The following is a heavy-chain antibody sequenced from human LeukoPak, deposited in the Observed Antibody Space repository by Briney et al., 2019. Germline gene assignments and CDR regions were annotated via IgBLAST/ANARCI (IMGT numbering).Heavy chain of an antibody. CDR3: ARVGPRGYSYGPENWFDP. D-gene: IGHD5-18*01. J-gene: IGHJ5*02. CDR2: ISAYNGNT. Sequence: ASVKVSCKASGYTFTSYGISWVRQAPGQGLEWMGWISAYNGNTNYAQKLQGRVTMTTDTSTSTAYMELRSLRSDDTAVYYCARVGPRGYSYGPENWFDPWGQGTLVTVSS. V-gene: IGHV1-18*01. CDR1: GYTFTSYG.